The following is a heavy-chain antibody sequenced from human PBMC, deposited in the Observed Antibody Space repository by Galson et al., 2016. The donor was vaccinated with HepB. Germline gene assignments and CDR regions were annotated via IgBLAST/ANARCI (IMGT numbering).Heavy chain of an antibody. CDR3: ARLTIDYYDSSGPTGAFDI. Sequence: SVKVSCKASGGTFSNYAISWVRQALGQGLEWMGGIIPIFGTANYAQKFQGRLTITADESTSTAYMELNSLRSEDTAVYSCARLTIDYYDSSGPTGAFDIWGQGTMVTVSS. J-gene: IGHJ3*02. CDR2: IIPIFGTA. CDR1: GGTFSNYA. D-gene: IGHD3-22*01. V-gene: IGHV1-69*13.